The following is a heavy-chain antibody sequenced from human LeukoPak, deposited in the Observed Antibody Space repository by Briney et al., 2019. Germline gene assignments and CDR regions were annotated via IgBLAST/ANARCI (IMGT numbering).Heavy chain of an antibody. Sequence: GESLRISCQVFGSSFTDYWIGWVRQIPEKGLEWMGIIYPGDSDTRYSPSFQGQVTISADKSISTAYLQWSSLKASDTAMYYCARSPHSPGYFDLRGRGTLVTVSS. V-gene: IGHV5-51*01. CDR3: ARSPHSPGYFDL. CDR2: IYPGDSDT. J-gene: IGHJ2*01. D-gene: IGHD5-18*01. CDR1: GSSFTDYW.